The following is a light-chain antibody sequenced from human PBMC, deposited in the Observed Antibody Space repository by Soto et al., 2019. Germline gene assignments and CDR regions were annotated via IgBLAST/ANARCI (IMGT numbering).Light chain of an antibody. CDR2: GAS. J-gene: IGKJ3*01. CDR1: QSISSGH. Sequence: EIVLTQSPGTLSLSPGERATLSCRASQSISSGHLAWYQQKSDQAPRLLMFGASNRATGIPDRLSGSGSGTDFTLTISRLEPEDFAVYYCQHYGSEGTFGPGTKVDIK. V-gene: IGKV3-20*01. CDR3: QHYGSEGT.